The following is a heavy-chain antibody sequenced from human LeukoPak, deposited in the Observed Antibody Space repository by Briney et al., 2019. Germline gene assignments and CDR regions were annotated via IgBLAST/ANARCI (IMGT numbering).Heavy chain of an antibody. J-gene: IGHJ4*02. V-gene: IGHV3-30-3*01. D-gene: IGHD6-13*01. Sequence: AGGSLRLSCAASGFTFSSYAMHWVRQAPGKGLEWVAVISYDGSNKYYADSVKGRFTISRDNSKNTLYLQMNSLRAEDTAVYYCARHPPSSAAAGTGTVYWGQGTLVTVSS. CDR1: GFTFSSYA. CDR2: ISYDGSNK. CDR3: ARHPPSSAAAGTGTVY.